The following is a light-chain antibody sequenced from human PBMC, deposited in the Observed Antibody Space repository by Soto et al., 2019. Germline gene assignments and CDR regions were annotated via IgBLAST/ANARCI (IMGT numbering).Light chain of an antibody. CDR2: GAS. J-gene: IGKJ1*01. Sequence: EIVLTQSPGTLSLSPGERATLSCRASQSVSRHYLAWYQQKPGQAPRLLIYGASIRATGIPDRFSGSGSGTDFTLTINRLEPEDFALYYCQQYGNSPPWTFGQGTKVEIK. V-gene: IGKV3-20*01. CDR3: QQYGNSPPWT. CDR1: QSVSRHY.